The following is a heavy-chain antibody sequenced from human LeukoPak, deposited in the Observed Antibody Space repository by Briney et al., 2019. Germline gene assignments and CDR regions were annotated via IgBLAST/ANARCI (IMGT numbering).Heavy chain of an antibody. CDR2: INSDGSST. J-gene: IGHJ5*02. D-gene: IGHD3-22*01. CDR3: ASNPDEYYYDSSGYYES. Sequence: GGSLRLSCAASGFTFSSYWMHWVRQAPGKGLVWVSRINSDGSSTSYAGSVKGRFTISRDNAKNTLYLQMNSLRAEDTAVHYCASNPDEYYYDSSGYYESWGQGTLVTVSS. V-gene: IGHV3-74*01. CDR1: GFTFSSYW.